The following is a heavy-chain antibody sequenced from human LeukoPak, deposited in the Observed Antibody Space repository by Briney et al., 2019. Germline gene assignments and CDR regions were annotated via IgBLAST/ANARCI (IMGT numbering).Heavy chain of an antibody. Sequence: GLEWVSDISGSGGSTHYADSVKGRFTISRDNSKNTLYLQTDSLRAEDTAVYSMAVAGSIDYWGQGTLVTVSS. D-gene: IGHD6-19*01. CDR3: AVAGSIDY. J-gene: IGHJ4*02. V-gene: IGHV3-23*01. CDR2: ISGSGGST.